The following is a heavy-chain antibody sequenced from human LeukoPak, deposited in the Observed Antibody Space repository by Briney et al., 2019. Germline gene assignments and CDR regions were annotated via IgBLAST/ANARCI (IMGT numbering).Heavy chain of an antibody. J-gene: IGHJ5*02. CDR1: GYTFTGYY. Sequence: ASVKVSCKASGYTFTGYYMHWVRQAPGQGLEWMGRINPNSGGTNYAQKFQGRVTMTRDTSISTAYMELSRLRSDDTAVYYCARGVVVVAATVNWFDPWGQGTLVTVSP. CDR2: INPNSGGT. V-gene: IGHV1-2*06. CDR3: ARGVVVVAATVNWFDP. D-gene: IGHD2-15*01.